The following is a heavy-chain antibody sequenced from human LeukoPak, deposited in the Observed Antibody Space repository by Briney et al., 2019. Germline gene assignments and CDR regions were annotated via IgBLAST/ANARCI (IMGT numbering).Heavy chain of an antibody. CDR1: GGSISSYY. D-gene: IGHD4-17*01. J-gene: IGHJ4*01. CDR3: ARGGRTTVTLDY. Sequence: PSETLSLTCTVSGGSISSYYWSWIRQSAGKGLEWIGRIYTSGSTNYNPSLKSRVTISVDKSKNQFSLKLSSVTAADTAVYYCARGGRTTVTLDYWGHGTLVTVSS. CDR2: IYTSGST. V-gene: IGHV4-4*07.